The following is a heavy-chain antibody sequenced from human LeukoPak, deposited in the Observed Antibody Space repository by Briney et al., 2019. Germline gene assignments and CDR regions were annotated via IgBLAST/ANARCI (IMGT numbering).Heavy chain of an antibody. D-gene: IGHD2-2*02. Sequence: PGGSLRLSCAASGFSLSIYSMSWVRQAPGKGLEWVSSISSGRSYIYYADSVKGRFTISRDDAKNSLYLQMNSLGAEDTALYYCARDLVPAAIDGMDVWGQGTTVTVSS. J-gene: IGHJ6*02. CDR3: ARDLVPAAIDGMDV. CDR2: ISSGRSYI. CDR1: GFSLSIYS. V-gene: IGHV3-21*01.